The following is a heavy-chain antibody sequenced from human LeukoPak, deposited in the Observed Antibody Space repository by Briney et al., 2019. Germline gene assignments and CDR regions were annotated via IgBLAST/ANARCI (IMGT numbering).Heavy chain of an antibody. V-gene: IGHV3-72*01. CDR3: ARVNVASSGFDY. CDR1: GFTFTDHY. D-gene: IGHD3-10*01. J-gene: IGHJ4*02. Sequence: GRSLRLSCAASGFTFTDHYMDCGRQAPGKGLKWGGRTRNKANSYTTEYAASVKGRLTISRDDSKNSLYLQMNSLKTEDTAVYYCARVNVASSGFDYWGQGTLVTVSS. CDR2: TRNKANSYTT.